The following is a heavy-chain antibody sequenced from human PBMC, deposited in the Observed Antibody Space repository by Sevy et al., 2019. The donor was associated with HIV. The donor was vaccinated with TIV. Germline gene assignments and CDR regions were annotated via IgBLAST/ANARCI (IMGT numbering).Heavy chain of an antibody. J-gene: IGHJ4*02. D-gene: IGHD6-19*01. V-gene: IGHV3-13*01. CDR3: ARAYSSGWYDY. CDR2: IGTAGDT. Sequence: GGSLRLSCAASGFTFSSYYMHWVRQATGKGLEWVSAIGTAGDTYYPGSVKGRFTISRENAKNSLYLQMNSLRVGDTAVYYCARAYSSGWYDYWGQGTLVTVSS. CDR1: GFTFSSYY.